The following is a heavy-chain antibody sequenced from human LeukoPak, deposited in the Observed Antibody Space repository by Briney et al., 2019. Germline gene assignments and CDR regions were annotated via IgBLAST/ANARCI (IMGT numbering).Heavy chain of an antibody. CDR1: GYTFTSYY. D-gene: IGHD6-19*01. CDR2: INPSGGST. V-gene: IGHV1-46*01. J-gene: IGHJ4*02. CDR3: ARVGYSSGWYSYHPPVYFDY. Sequence: ASVKVSCKASGYTFTSYYMHWVRQAPGQGLEWMGIINPSGGSTSYAQKFQGRVTMTRDTSTSTVYMELSSLRSEDTAVYYCARVGYSSGWYSYHPPVYFDYWGQGTLVTVSS.